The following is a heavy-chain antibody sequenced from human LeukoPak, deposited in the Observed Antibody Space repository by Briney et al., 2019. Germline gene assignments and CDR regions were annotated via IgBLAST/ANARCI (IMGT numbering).Heavy chain of an antibody. J-gene: IGHJ5*02. CDR3: ARDLRGYYDYVWDSYRPSGWFDP. Sequence: ASVKVSCKASGYTFTSYDINWVRQATGQGLKWMGWMNPNSGNTGYAQKFQGRVTITRNTSISTAYMELSSLRSDDTAFYYCARDLRGYYDYVWDSYRPSGWFDPWGQGTLVTVSS. CDR1: GYTFTSYD. D-gene: IGHD3-16*02. CDR2: MNPNSGNT. V-gene: IGHV1-8*03.